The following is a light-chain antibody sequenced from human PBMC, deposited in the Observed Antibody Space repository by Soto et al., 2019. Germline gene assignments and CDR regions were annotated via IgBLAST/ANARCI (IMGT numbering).Light chain of an antibody. V-gene: IGKV3D-20*01. J-gene: IGKJ5*01. Sequence: ETVLTQSPATLSLSPGERATLSCGASQSVSSNYLAWYQHKRGLAPRLLIYDASSRAAGIPERFSGSGSVTDFTPTISLLEPEDFAVYYCQQYGSSTTFGQGTRLAIK. CDR2: DAS. CDR1: QSVSSNY. CDR3: QQYGSSTT.